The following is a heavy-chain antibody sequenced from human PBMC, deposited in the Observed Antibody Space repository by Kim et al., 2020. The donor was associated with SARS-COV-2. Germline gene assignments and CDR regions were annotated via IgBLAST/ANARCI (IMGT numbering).Heavy chain of an antibody. CDR2: IYHSGST. J-gene: IGHJ4*02. CDR1: GYSISSGYY. Sequence: SETLSLTCSVSGYSISSGYYWGWIRQPPGKGLEWIGSIYHSGSTYYNPSLKSRISISVDTSENQFSLKLSSVTAADTAVYYCMRGCFDSSGSYAPFVHWGQGTLVTVSS. CDR3: MRGCFDSSGSYAPFVH. V-gene: IGHV4-38-2*01. D-gene: IGHD3-22*01.